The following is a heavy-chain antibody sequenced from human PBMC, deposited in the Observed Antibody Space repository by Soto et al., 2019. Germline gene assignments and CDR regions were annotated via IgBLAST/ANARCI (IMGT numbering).Heavy chain of an antibody. V-gene: IGHV4-39*01. D-gene: IGHD4-17*01. CDR3: ARLKSDGDYYFDY. Sequence: TSETLSLTCTVSGGSIIGSGFHWAWIRPPPGKGLEWIGSIYYSGTANYSPSLKSRLAIAVDTSKNQFSLRLSSVTAADTAVYYCARLKSDGDYYFDYWGQGTLVTVSS. CDR2: IYYSGTA. J-gene: IGHJ4*02. CDR1: GGSIIGSGFH.